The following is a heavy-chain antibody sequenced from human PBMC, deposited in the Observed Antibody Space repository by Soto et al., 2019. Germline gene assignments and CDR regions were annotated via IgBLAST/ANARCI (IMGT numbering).Heavy chain of an antibody. J-gene: IGHJ4*02. V-gene: IGHV4-39*02. Sequence: QLQLQESGPGLVRPSETLSLTCSVSGGSIIGNNYYWGWIRQPPGKRLEWIVNIYYTVTTYYNPSLESRVTMSVDSSGNHFSLNLTSVTASDTAVYHCARRRVGGVKSRLESWGPGILVNVSS. CDR3: ARRRVGGVKSRLES. D-gene: IGHD3-16*01. CDR2: IYYTVTT. CDR1: GGSIIGNNYY.